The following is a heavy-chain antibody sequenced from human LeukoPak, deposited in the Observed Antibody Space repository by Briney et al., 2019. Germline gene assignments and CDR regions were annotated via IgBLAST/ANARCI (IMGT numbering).Heavy chain of an antibody. Sequence: PGGSLRLSCAASGFTFSSYGMHWVRQAPGKGLEWVAFIRYDGSNKYYADSVKGRFTISRDNSKNTLYLQMNSLRAEDTAVYYCARERSSGWYWHDAFDIWGQGAMVTVSS. D-gene: IGHD6-19*01. CDR3: ARERSSGWYWHDAFDI. CDR2: IRYDGSNK. J-gene: IGHJ3*02. CDR1: GFTFSSYG. V-gene: IGHV3-30*02.